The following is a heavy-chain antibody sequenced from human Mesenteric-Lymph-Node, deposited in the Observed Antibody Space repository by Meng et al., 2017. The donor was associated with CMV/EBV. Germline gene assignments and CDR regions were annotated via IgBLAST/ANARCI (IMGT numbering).Heavy chain of an antibody. J-gene: IGHJ4*02. V-gene: IGHV4-59*01. CDR3: ARGLTVTTGENFDY. D-gene: IGHD4-17*01. CDR2: IYYIGST. CDR1: GGSISSYY. Sequence: ETLSLTCTVSGGSISSYYWSWIRQPQGKGLEWIGYIYYIGSTNYNPSLRSRVTISVDTSKNRISLNLNSVTAADTAVYYCARGLTVTTGENFDYWGQGSLVTVSS.